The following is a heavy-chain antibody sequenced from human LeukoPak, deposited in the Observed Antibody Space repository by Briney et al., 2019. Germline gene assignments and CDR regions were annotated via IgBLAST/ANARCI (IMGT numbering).Heavy chain of an antibody. CDR1: GFTFSNYA. D-gene: IGHD3-10*01. J-gene: IGHJ4*02. CDR3: VQKVTFGWERSGFQ. Sequence: PGGSLRLSCAASGFTFSNYAMSWVRQAPGKGLEWVSVISDSGGSTHYADSVKGRFTISRDNSKNTLHLQMNSLRAEDTAVYYCVQKVTFGWERSGFQGGQGTLVTVSS. V-gene: IGHV3-23*01. CDR2: ISDSGGST.